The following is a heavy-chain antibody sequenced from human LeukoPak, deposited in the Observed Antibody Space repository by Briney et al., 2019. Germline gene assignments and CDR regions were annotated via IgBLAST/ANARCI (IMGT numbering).Heavy chain of an antibody. CDR3: AKVPYSDYGAGRPPFMDV. D-gene: IGHD3-10*01. Sequence: GGSRRLSCAASGFTFSNYAMSWVRQAPGKGLEWVSTISDSGGSTYYADSVKGRFTISRDNSKNTLYLQMDSLRAEDTAIHYCAKVPYSDYGAGRPPFMDVWGQGTTVTVSS. J-gene: IGHJ6*02. V-gene: IGHV3-23*01. CDR2: ISDSGGST. CDR1: GFTFSNYA.